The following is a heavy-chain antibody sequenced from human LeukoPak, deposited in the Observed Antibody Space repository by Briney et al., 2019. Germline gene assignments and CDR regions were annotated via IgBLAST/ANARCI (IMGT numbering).Heavy chain of an antibody. CDR3: ARDGIYRGVVVASDY. V-gene: IGHV3-21*01. CDR1: GFTFSSYW. CDR2: ISRSSTYI. Sequence: GSLGLSCAASGFTFSSYWMSWVRQAPGKGLEWVSAISRSSTYIYYADSVKGRFTISRDNAKNSLYLQMNSLRAEDTAVYYCARDGIYRGVVVASDYWGQGTLVTVSS. J-gene: IGHJ4*02. D-gene: IGHD2-15*01.